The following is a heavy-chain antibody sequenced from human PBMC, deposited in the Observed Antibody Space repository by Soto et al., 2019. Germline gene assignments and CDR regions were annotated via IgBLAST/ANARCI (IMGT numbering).Heavy chain of an antibody. Sequence: SETLSLTCTVSGGSISSSSYYWGWIRQPPGKGLEWIGSIYYSGSTYYNPSLKSRVTISVDTSKNQFSLKLSSVTAADTAVYYCARPGADCSGGSCYSGDYYFDYWGQGTLVTVSS. CDR1: GGSISSSSYY. V-gene: IGHV4-39*01. CDR3: ARPGADCSGGSCYSGDYYFDY. J-gene: IGHJ4*02. D-gene: IGHD2-15*01. CDR2: IYYSGST.